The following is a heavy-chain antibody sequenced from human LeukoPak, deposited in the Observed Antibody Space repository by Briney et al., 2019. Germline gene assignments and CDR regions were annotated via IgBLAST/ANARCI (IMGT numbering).Heavy chain of an antibody. CDR2: ISYDGSNK. D-gene: IGHD2-2*01. CDR3: ARSGYCSSTSCYVSWFDP. J-gene: IGHJ5*02. Sequence: GGSLRLSCAASGFTFSSYAMHWVRQAPGKGLEWVAVISYDGSNKYYADSVKGRFTISRDNSKNTLYLQMNSLRAEDTAVYYCARSGYCSSTSCYVSWFDPWGQGTLVTVSS. V-gene: IGHV3-30*04. CDR1: GFTFSSYA.